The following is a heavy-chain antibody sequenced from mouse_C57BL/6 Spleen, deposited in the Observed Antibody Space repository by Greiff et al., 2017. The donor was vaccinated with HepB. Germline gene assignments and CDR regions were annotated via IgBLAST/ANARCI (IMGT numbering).Heavy chain of an antibody. J-gene: IGHJ3*01. Sequence: VQLKESGAELVRPGASVKLSCTASGFNIKDDYMHWVKQRPEQGLEWIGWIDPENGDTEYASKFQGKATITADTSSNTAYLQLSSLTSEDTAVYYCTTGYGSSYGWFAYWGQGTLVTVSA. CDR2: IDPENGDT. CDR3: TTGYGSSYGWFAY. CDR1: GFNIKDDY. V-gene: IGHV14-4*01. D-gene: IGHD1-1*01.